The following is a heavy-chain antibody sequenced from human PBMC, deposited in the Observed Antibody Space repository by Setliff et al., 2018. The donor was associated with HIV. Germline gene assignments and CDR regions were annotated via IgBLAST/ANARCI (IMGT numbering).Heavy chain of an antibody. CDR2: MDEPGTVK. J-gene: IGHJ1*01. CDR3: AKDGSGWSQL. Sequence: SWVRQAPGKGLEWVANMDEPGTVKYNVDSVKGRFIISRDYGKNSLYLQMNSLKGEDTAVYYCAKDGSGWSQLWGQGTLVTVSS. V-gene: IGHV3-7*01. D-gene: IGHD6-13*01.